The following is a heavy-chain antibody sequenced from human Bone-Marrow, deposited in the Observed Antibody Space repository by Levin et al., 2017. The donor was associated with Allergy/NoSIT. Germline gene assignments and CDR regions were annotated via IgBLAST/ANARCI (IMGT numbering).Heavy chain of an antibody. CDR2: ISYDGSNK. Sequence: PGGSLRLSCAASGFTFSSYGMHWVRQAPGKGLEWVAVISYDGSNKYYADSVKGRFTISRDNSKNTLYLQMNSLRAEDTAVYYCAKAEEQWLVQGTNFDYWGQGTLVTVSS. D-gene: IGHD6-19*01. CDR3: AKAEEQWLVQGTNFDY. CDR1: GFTFSSYG. J-gene: IGHJ4*02. V-gene: IGHV3-30*18.